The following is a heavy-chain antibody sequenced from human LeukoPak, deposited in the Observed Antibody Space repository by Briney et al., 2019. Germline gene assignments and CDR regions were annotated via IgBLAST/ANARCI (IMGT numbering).Heavy chain of an antibody. CDR3: ARGITMVRGARGYFDY. V-gene: IGHV3-48*03. J-gene: IGHJ4*02. D-gene: IGHD3-10*01. Sequence: PGGSLRLSCAASGFTFSSYEMNWVRQAPGKGLEWVSYISSSGSTIYYADSVKGRFTISRDNAKNSLYLQMNSLRAEDRAVYYCARGITMVRGARGYFDYWGQGTLVTVSS. CDR1: GFTFSSYE. CDR2: ISSSGSTI.